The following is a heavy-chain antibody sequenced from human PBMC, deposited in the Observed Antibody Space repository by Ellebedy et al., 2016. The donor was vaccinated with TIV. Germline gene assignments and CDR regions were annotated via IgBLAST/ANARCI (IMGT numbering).Heavy chain of an antibody. J-gene: IGHJ6*02. Sequence: GGSLRLXXTASGFTFGDYAMSWVRQAPGKELEWVSFIRSKAYGGTTEYAASVKGRFTTSRDDSKSIAYLQMNSLKAEDTAVYYCTRDLTTLAAAGTGIYYYTMDVWGQGTTVTVSS. V-gene: IGHV3-49*04. CDR2: IRSKAYGGTT. CDR3: TRDLTTLAAAGTGIYYYTMDV. CDR1: GFTFGDYA. D-gene: IGHD6-13*01.